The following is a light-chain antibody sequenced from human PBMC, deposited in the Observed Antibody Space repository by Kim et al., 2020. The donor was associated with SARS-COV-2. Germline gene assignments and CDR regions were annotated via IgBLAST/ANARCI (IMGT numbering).Light chain of an antibody. V-gene: IGKV3-20*01. J-gene: IGKJ4*01. CDR3: QQYGYALS. Sequence: ELVLTQPPATLSLSPGARATLSCRASQSVSSSYLAWYQLKPGQAPRLLIYGASSRATGIPDRFSGSGSGTDFTLTISRLEPEDFAVYYCQQYGYALSFGGGTKVDIK. CDR1: QSVSSSY. CDR2: GAS.